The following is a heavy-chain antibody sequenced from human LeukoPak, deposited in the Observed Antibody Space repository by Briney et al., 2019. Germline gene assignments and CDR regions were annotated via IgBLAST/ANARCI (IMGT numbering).Heavy chain of an antibody. D-gene: IGHD1-26*01. Sequence: KASETLSLTCTVSGGSISSGGYYWSWIRQHPGKGLEWIGYIYYGGSTYYNPSLKSRVTISVDTSKNQFSLKLSSVTAADTAVYYCARHDKWELLRGPFDYWGQGTLVTVSS. CDR3: ARHDKWELLRGPFDY. V-gene: IGHV4-31*03. CDR2: IYYGGST. CDR1: GGSISSGGYY. J-gene: IGHJ4*02.